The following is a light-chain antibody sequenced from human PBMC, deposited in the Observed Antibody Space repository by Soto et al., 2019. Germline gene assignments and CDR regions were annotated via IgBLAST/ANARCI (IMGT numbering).Light chain of an antibody. Sequence: EIVLTQSPGTLSLSPGERATLSCRASQSVRSNYLAWYQQKPGQAPRLLIYGASSRATGIPDRFSGSGSGTDFTLTISSLQPEDFATYYCQQSYSTITFGQGTRLEVK. CDR2: GAS. J-gene: IGKJ5*01. V-gene: IGKV3-20*01. CDR1: QSVRSNY. CDR3: QQSYSTIT.